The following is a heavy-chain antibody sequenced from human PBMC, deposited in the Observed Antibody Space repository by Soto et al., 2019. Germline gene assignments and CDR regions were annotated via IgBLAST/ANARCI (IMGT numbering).Heavy chain of an antibody. CDR3: AKVSRKGSAIDFEY. J-gene: IGHJ4*02. CDR1: GYTFSNCD. CDR2: VNPNNGDT. V-gene: IGHV1-8*01. Sequence: QVQLVQSGAELKKPGASVKVSCKASGYTFSNCDMNWVRQATGQGPEWIGWVNPNNGDTGYAQKFQGRVTLTTDIPTTAAYMELTSLRSEDTTIYYCAKVSRKGSAIDFEYWGQGTLICVSP. D-gene: IGHD1-20*01.